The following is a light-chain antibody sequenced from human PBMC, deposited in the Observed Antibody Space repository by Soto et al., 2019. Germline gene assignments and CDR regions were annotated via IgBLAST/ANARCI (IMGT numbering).Light chain of an antibody. CDR3: QQYDSYSLRT. V-gene: IGKV1-5*03. CDR2: KAS. J-gene: IGKJ1*01. CDR1: QTITTS. Sequence: DIQMTQSPSTLSASVGDRVTITCRASQTITTSLAWYQQKPGKAPKLLIYKASSLESGVPTRFSGSGPGTEVTLTISSLQPDDSATYNCQQYDSYSLRTFGQGTRVEI.